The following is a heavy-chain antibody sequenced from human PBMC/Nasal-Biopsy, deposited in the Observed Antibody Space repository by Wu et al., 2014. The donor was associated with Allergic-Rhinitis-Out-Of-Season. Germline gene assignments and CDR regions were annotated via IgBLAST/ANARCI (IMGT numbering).Heavy chain of an antibody. CDR1: GLTFESYA. V-gene: IGHV3-30*07. CDR3: ARGAHITMDGQVIVHNYNHMDV. J-gene: IGHJ6*03. CDR2: ISYDGWNK. D-gene: IGHD3-10*01. Sequence: LRLSCAASGLTFESYAFHWVRQAPGKGLEWVAYISYDGWNKYYADSVKGRFSTSKDKSKRSLFLEMNSLRVEDTAVYFCARGAHITMDGQVIVHNYNHMDVWGSGTTVTVSS.